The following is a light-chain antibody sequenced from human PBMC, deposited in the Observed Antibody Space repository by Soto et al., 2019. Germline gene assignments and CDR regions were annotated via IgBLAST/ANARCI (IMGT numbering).Light chain of an antibody. CDR1: QDISSF. CDR2: GAS. V-gene: IGKV1-9*01. J-gene: IGKJ5*01. CDR3: QQLNSYPH. Sequence: DIQLTQSPSFLSASVGDRVTITCRASQDISSFLAWYQQKPGKAPNLLIYGASTLQSGVPSRFSGSGSGPEFPLTILSLQPEDFETYFRQQLNSYPHFGQGTRLEIK.